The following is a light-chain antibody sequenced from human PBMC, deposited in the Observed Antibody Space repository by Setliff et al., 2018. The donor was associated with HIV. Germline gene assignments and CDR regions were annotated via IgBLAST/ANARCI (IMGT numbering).Light chain of an antibody. CDR1: SSDVGSYNF. CDR2: DVT. Sequence: SALTQPASVAGSPGQSITLSCTGASSDVGSYNFVSWYQQHSGRAPKLMIYDVTKRPSGVSDRFSGSKSGNTASLTISGLQTEDEADYYCCSYTSSLTYVFGTGTKVTVL. V-gene: IGLV2-14*03. CDR3: CSYTSSLTYV. J-gene: IGLJ1*01.